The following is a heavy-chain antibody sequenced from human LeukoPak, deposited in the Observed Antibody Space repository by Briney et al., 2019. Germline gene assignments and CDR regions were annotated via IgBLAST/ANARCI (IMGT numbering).Heavy chain of an antibody. CDR2: IYYSVST. V-gene: IGHV4-39*07. J-gene: IGHJ4*02. CDR1: GCSISSSSYY. CDR3: ARENPPQIWFGELSLRGFFDY. D-gene: IGHD3-10*01. Sequence: SETLSLTCTVSGCSISSSSYYWGWIRQPPGKGLEWIGSIYYSVSTYYNPSLKSRVTISVDTSKNQFSLKLSSVTAADTAVYYCARENPPQIWFGELSLRGFFDYWGQGTLVTISS.